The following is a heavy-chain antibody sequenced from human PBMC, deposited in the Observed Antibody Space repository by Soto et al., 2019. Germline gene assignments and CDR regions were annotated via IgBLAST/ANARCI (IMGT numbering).Heavy chain of an antibody. D-gene: IGHD1-26*01. V-gene: IGHV3-74*01. CDR2: INPNGYST. J-gene: IGHJ5*02. Sequence: GGSLRLSCVASGFTFSDYWMLWARQAPGKGLVWVSRINPNGYSTAYADAMKGRFTISRDNARNTLYLQMNSLRAEDTAVYYCARVSRGATSCFDPWGQGTLVTVSS. CDR3: ARVSRGATSCFDP. CDR1: GFTFSDYW.